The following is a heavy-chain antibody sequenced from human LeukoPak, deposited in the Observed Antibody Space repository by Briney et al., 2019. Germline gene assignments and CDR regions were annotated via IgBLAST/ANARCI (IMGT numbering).Heavy chain of an antibody. V-gene: IGHV6-1*01. Sequence: SQTLSLTCAISGDSFSSNSDAWNWIRQSPSRGLEWLGRTYYRSKWYYDYAVAVKSRISINPDTSKNQFSLQLSSVTAADTAVYYCATHLKQFYWGQGTLVTVSS. D-gene: IGHD4-11*01. CDR3: ATHLKQFY. CDR2: TYYRSKWYY. J-gene: IGHJ4*02. CDR1: GDSFSSNSDA.